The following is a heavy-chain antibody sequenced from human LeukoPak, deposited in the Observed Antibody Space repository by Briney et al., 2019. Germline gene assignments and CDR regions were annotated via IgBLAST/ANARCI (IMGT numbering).Heavy chain of an antibody. Sequence: GGSLRLSCAASGFTFSSYEMNWVRQAPGKGLEWVSYISSSGSTIYYADSVKGRFTISRDNAKNSLYLQMNSLRAEDTAVYYCARSQVWYSSGWDFDYWGQGTLVTVSS. J-gene: IGHJ4*02. CDR3: ARSQVWYSSGWDFDY. V-gene: IGHV3-48*03. CDR1: GFTFSSYE. CDR2: ISSSGSTI. D-gene: IGHD6-19*01.